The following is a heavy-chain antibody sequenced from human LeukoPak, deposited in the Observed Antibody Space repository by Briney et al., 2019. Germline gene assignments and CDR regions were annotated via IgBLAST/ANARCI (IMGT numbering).Heavy chain of an antibody. D-gene: IGHD4-17*01. V-gene: IGHV1-3*01. J-gene: IGHJ5*02. CDR2: INAGNGNT. Sequence: GASVKVSCKASGYTLTSYAMHWVRQAPGQRLEWMGWINAGNGNTKYSQKFQGRVTITRDTSASTAYMELSSLRSEDTAVYYCARDRVYGDYIWFDPWGQGTLVTVSS. CDR1: GYTLTSYA. CDR3: ARDRVYGDYIWFDP.